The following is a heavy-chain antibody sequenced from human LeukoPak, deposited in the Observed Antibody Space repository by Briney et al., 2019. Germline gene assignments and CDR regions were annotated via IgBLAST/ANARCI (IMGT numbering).Heavy chain of an antibody. V-gene: IGHV1-2*02. J-gene: IGHJ4*02. Sequence: GASVKVSCKASGYTFTGYYMHWVRQAPGQGLEWMGWINPNSGGTNYAQKFQGRVTKTRDTSTSTAYMELSRLRSDDTAVYYCARDRYSYGLPERYWGQGTLVTVSS. D-gene: IGHD5-18*01. CDR2: INPNSGGT. CDR3: ARDRYSYGLPERY. CDR1: GYTFTGYY.